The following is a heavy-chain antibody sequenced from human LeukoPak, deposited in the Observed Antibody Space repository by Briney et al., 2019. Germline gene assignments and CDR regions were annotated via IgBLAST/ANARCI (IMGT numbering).Heavy chain of an antibody. V-gene: IGHV3-30-3*01. CDR1: GFTFGSYA. CDR2: ISYDGSNK. J-gene: IGHJ3*02. CDR3: ARDDCSGGSCYSNDAFDI. D-gene: IGHD2-15*01. Sequence: PGGSLRLSCAASGFTFGSYAMHWVRQAPGKGLEWVAVISYDGSNKYYADSVKGRFTISRDNSKNTLYLQMNSLRAEDTAVYYCARDDCSGGSCYSNDAFDIWGQGTMVTVSS.